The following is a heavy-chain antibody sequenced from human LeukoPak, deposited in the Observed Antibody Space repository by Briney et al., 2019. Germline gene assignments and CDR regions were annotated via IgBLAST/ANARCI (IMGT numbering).Heavy chain of an antibody. CDR2: MNPNSGNT. CDR3: ASWGSGSYWSFDY. V-gene: IGHV1-8*01. J-gene: IGHJ4*02. Sequence: ASVKVSCKASGYTFTSYDINWVRQATGQGLEWMRWMNPNSGNTGYAQKFQGRVTMTRNTSISTAYMELSSLRSEDTAVYYCASWGSGSYWSFDYWGQGTLVTVSS. CDR1: GYTFTSYD. D-gene: IGHD1-26*01.